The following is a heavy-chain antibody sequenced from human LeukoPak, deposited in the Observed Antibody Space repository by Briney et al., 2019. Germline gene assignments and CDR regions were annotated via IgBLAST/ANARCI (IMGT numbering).Heavy chain of an antibody. Sequence: TSETLSLTCNVSGDSVSNQYWSWIRQAADKRLEWIGRIYGNGNTNYNPSLRGRVPMSVDTPKNQFSLKLTSVTAADTAIYFCARDKGIQLAGTISDYWGQGALVTVSS. V-gene: IGHV4-4*07. J-gene: IGHJ4*02. CDR2: IYGNGNT. CDR3: ARDKGIQLAGTISDY. D-gene: IGHD6-19*01. CDR1: GDSVSNQY.